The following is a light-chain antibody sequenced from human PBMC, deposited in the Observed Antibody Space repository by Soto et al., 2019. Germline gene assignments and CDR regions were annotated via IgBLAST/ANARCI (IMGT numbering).Light chain of an antibody. Sequence: DIVMTQSPLSLPVTPGEPASISCRSSQSLLHSNGYNYLDWYLQKPGQSPQLLIYLGSNRASGVPDRFRGNGSSTDFTAEISEVDGWDGGVYYCMQALQTPYTFGQGTKLEIK. J-gene: IGKJ2*01. CDR3: MQALQTPYT. CDR1: QSLLHSNGYNY. V-gene: IGKV2-28*01. CDR2: LGS.